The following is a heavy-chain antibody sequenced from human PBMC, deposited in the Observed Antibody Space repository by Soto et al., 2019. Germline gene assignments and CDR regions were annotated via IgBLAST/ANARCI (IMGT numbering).Heavy chain of an antibody. J-gene: IGHJ5*02. CDR3: ARRSSSSLGSLFDP. V-gene: IGHV4-39*01. CDR1: GGSISSSTYY. Sequence: SETLSLTCTVSGGSISSSTYYWDWIRQPPGKGLEWIGAMYYTGNKNYNPSLESRVTMSVDTSKNQFSLKLSSVTPTDTAVSYCARRSSSSLGSLFDPWGRGILVTVSS. CDR2: MYYTGNK. D-gene: IGHD6-6*01.